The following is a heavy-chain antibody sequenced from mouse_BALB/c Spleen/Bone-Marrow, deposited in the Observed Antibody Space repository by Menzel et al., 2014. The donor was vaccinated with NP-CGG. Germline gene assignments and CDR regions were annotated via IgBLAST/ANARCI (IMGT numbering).Heavy chain of an antibody. V-gene: IGHV7-3*02. J-gene: IGHJ4*01. Sequence: EVKLVESGGGLVQPVGSLRLSCTTSGFTFTDYYMSWVRQPPGKALEWLAFIRNKAYGYTTEYSASVRGRFTISRDNSQSILYLQMNTLRAEDSATYYCARFPMDYWGQGTSVTVSS. CDR2: IRNKAYGYTT. CDR3: ARFPMDY. CDR1: GFTFTDYY.